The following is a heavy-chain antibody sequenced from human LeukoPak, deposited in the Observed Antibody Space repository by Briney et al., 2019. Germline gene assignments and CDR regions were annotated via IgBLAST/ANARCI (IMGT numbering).Heavy chain of an antibody. CDR2: ISGSGGST. CDR3: AKASRGEYGADY. J-gene: IGHJ4*02. CDR1: GYTFSSYA. V-gene: IGHV3-23*01. Sequence: GGSLRLSCAASGYTFSSYAMSWVRQAPGKGLEWVSAISGSGGSTYYADSVKGRFTISRDNSKNTLYLQMNSLRAEDTAVYYCAKASRGEYGADYWGQGTLVTVSS. D-gene: IGHD3-16*01.